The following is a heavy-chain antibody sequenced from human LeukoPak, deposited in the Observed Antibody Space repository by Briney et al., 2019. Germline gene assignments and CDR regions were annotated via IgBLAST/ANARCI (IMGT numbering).Heavy chain of an antibody. CDR3: ARHRQDYYYYYMDV. J-gene: IGHJ6*03. Sequence: SETLSLTCTVSGGSSSNSSYYWRRIRQPPGKGLGWIGSSYYSGSTYYSPSLQIPVTISVDTSTTQLSLKLGSVTAADTAVYYCARHRQDYYYYYMDVWGKGTTVTISS. CDR2: SYYSGST. CDR1: GGSSSNSSYY. V-gene: IGHV4-39*01.